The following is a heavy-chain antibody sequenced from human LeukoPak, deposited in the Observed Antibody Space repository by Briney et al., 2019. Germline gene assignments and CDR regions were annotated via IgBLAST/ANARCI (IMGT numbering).Heavy chain of an antibody. J-gene: IGHJ4*02. CDR3: AKDMGYSGSYVVGIDY. D-gene: IGHD1-26*01. V-gene: IGHV3-9*01. CDR2: ISWNSGSI. CDR1: GFTFDDYA. Sequence: GGSLRLSCAASGFTFDDYAMHWVRQAPGKGLEWVSGISWNSGSIGYADSVKGRFTISRDNAKNSLYLQMNSLRAEDTALYYCAKDMGYSGSYVVGIDYWGQGTLVTVSS.